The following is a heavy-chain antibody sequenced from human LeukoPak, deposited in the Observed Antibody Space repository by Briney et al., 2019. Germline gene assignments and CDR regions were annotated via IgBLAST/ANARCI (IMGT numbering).Heavy chain of an antibody. V-gene: IGHV4-34*01. CDR2: INHSGST. CDR1: GGYFSGYY. D-gene: IGHD2-2*01. J-gene: IGHJ4*02. CDR3: ARPKPYCSSTSCSDY. Sequence: SETLSLTRALYGGYFSGYYWSCIRPPPGKRLEWIGEINHSGSTNYNPSLKSRVTISVDTSKNQSSLKLSSVTAADTAVYYCARPKPYCSSTSCSDYWGQGTLVTVSS.